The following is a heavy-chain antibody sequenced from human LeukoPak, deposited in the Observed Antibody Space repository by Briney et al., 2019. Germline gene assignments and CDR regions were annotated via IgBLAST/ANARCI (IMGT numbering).Heavy chain of an antibody. CDR1: GHTSTNYA. CDR2: INAGNGNT. CDR3: ARGIWSRTVSSYYFDY. D-gene: IGHD3-3*01. V-gene: IGHV1-3*01. Sequence: GASVKASCKASGHTSTNYAMQWVRQAPGQRLEWMGWINAGNGNTRYSQRFQGRVTITRDTSASTVYMEVTGLRSEDTAVYYCARGIWSRTVSSYYFDYWGQGTLVTVSS. J-gene: IGHJ4*02.